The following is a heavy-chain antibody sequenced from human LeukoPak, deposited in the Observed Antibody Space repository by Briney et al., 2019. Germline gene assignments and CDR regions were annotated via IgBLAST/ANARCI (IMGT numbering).Heavy chain of an antibody. J-gene: IGHJ6*03. D-gene: IGHD5-12*01. CDR2: IPVNGGST. CDR1: GFTFSNYA. CDR3: AKGGGYDFRYYYYYMDV. Sequence: GGSLRLSCVASGFTFSNYAMSWVRQAPGKGLEWVSAIPVNGGSTYYADSVKGRFTISRDNSKNTLYLQMNSLRAEDTAVYYCAKGGGYDFRYYYYYMDVWGKGTTVTVSS. V-gene: IGHV3-23*01.